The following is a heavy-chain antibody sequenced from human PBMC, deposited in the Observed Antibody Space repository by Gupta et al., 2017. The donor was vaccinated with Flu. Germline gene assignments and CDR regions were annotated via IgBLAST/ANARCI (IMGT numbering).Heavy chain of an antibody. Sequence: EVQLVESGGGLVKPGGSLRLSCVGSGFTFSNAWINWVRQAPGKGLEWVGRIKSEPDGGTTDYAAPVKGRFTVSRDDSQNTVHLQMDSLKTEDTAVYYCVTGGYYLDYWGQGTLVTVSS. D-gene: IGHD2-15*01. CDR3: VTGGYYLDY. V-gene: IGHV3-15*01. CDR1: GFTFSNAW. J-gene: IGHJ4*02. CDR2: IKSEPDGGTT.